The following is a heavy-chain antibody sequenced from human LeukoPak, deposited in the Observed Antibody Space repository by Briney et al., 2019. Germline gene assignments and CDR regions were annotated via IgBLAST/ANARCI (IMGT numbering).Heavy chain of an antibody. V-gene: IGHV1-69*01. CDR3: ARGSRDGYNLGVDN. CDR1: GGTFSSYA. D-gene: IGHD5-24*01. J-gene: IGHJ4*02. CDR2: IIPIFGTA. Sequence: SVTVSCKASGGTFSSYAISWVRQAPGQGLEWMGGIIPIFGTANYAQKFQGRVTITADESTSTAYMELSSLRSEDTAVYYCARGSRDGYNLGVDNWGQGTLITVSS.